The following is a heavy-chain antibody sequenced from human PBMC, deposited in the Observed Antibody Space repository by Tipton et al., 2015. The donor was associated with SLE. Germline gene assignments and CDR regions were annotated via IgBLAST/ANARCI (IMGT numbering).Heavy chain of an antibody. CDR3: ARASYVLVGVTGLGYNWLDP. V-gene: IGHV4-34*01. J-gene: IGHJ5*02. D-gene: IGHD2-15*01. Sequence: TLSLTCAVSGGSLTYHFWTWIRQPPGKGLEWIGEITHSGTTNYNPSLKSRVTISVDTSRNHFSLNLKSVTAADTAFYFCARASYVLVGVTGLGYNWLDPWGQGTLVTVSS. CDR2: ITHSGTT. CDR1: GGSLTYHF.